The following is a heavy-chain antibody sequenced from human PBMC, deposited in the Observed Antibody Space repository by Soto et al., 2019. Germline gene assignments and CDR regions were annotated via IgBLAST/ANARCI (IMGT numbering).Heavy chain of an antibody. Sequence: ASVKVSCKASGYAFTSYFMHWVRQAPGQGLEWMGIINPSGGSTSYAQKFQGRVTMTRDTSTSTVYMELSSLRSEDTAVYYCARARSDYEYFQHWGQGTLVTVSS. V-gene: IGHV1-46*01. CDR1: GYAFTSYF. CDR2: INPSGGST. D-gene: IGHD4-17*01. J-gene: IGHJ1*01. CDR3: ARARSDYEYFQH.